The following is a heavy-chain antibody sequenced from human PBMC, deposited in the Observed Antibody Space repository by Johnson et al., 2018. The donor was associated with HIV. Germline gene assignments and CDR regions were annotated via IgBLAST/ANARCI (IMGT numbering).Heavy chain of an antibody. J-gene: IGHJ3*01. CDR1: GFSVSDNY. D-gene: IGHD2-21*02. Sequence: VQLVESGGGLIHPGGSLRLSCVASGFSVSDNYMSWVRQAPVEGLEWVSIIYCGGTVYYADSVKDRFTVSRDDSRNTVFLQMNSLRAEDTAVYYCARDPGNLHCGGDCYPEDAFDLWGQGTMVTVSS. CDR3: ARDPGNLHCGGDCYPEDAFDL. CDR2: IYCGGTV. V-gene: IGHV3-53*01.